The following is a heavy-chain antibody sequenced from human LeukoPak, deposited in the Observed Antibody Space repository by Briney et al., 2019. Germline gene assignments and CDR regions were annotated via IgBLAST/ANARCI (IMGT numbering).Heavy chain of an antibody. CDR1: GFTFSDYY. J-gene: IGHJ4*02. CDR2: ISSRGSSI. Sequence: GGSLRLSCAASGFTFSDYYMSWIRQAPGRGLEWVSYISSRGSSIQYADSLEGRFTISRDNAKDSVYLQMNSLRDGDTAVYYCARGDGCIWPLDYWGQGTLVTVSS. V-gene: IGHV3-11*01. D-gene: IGHD5-24*01. CDR3: ARGDGCIWPLDY.